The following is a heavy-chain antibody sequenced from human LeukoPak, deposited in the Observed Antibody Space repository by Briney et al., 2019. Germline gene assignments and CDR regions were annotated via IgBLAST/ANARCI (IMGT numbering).Heavy chain of an antibody. CDR1: GITVSNYG. V-gene: IGHV3-23*01. CDR2: ISGSGGST. Sequence: GGSLRLSCAVSGITVSNYGMSWVRQAPGKGLEWVEGISGSGGSTNYADSVKGRFTISRDNSKNTLYLQMNSLRAEDTAVYYCAKYCSSTSCYGGDYWGQGTLVTVSS. J-gene: IGHJ4*02. CDR3: AKYCSSTSCYGGDY. D-gene: IGHD2-2*01.